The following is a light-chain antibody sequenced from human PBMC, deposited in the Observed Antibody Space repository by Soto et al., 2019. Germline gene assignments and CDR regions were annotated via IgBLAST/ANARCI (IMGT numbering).Light chain of an antibody. CDR3: QQSGSSLWT. CDR2: DTS. Sequence: EIVLTQSPGTLSLSPGQRATLSCRASQSIGSDSLAWYQQKPGQAPRLLIYDTSTKATSIPDRFGGSRSGTDFTLTISRLEPEDFAVYSCQQSGSSLWTFGQGPKVEIK. CDR1: QSIGSDS. J-gene: IGKJ1*01. V-gene: IGKV3-20*01.